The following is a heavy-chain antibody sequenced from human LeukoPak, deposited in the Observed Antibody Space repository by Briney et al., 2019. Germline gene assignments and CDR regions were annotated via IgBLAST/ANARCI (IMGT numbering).Heavy chain of an antibody. Sequence: GSSVKVSCKASGGTFSSYAISWVRQAPGQGLEWMGRIIPIFGTANYAQKFQGRVTITADKSTSTAYMELSSLRSEDTAVYYCASLYCSGGSCYSISSRFDYWGQGTLVTVSS. D-gene: IGHD2-15*01. J-gene: IGHJ4*02. CDR1: GGTFSSYA. V-gene: IGHV1-69*06. CDR3: ASLYCSGGSCYSISSRFDY. CDR2: IIPIFGTA.